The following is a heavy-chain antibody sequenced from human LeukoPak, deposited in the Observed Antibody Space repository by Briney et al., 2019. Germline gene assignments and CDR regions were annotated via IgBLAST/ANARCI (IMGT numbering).Heavy chain of an antibody. CDR2: IYHSGST. J-gene: IGHJ4*02. CDR3: ARAPPSIAGDFDY. V-gene: IGHV4-4*02. CDR1: GGSISSSNW. Sequence: SGTLSLTCAVSGGSISSSNWWSWVRQPPGKGLEWIGEIYHSGSTNYNPSLKSRVTISVDKSKNQFSLKLSSVTAADTAVYYCARAPPSIAGDFDYWGQGTLVTVSS.